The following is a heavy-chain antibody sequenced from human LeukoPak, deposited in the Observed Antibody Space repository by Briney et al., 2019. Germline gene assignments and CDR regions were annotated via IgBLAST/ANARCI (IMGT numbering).Heavy chain of an antibody. CDR1: GGSFSGYY. J-gene: IGHJ5*02. Sequence: SETLSLTCAVYGGSFSGYYWSWIRQPPGKGLEWIGEINHSGSTNYNPSLKSRVTISVDTSKNQFSLKLSSVTAADTAVYYCARAIPGYSSSWFPANWFDPWGQGTLVTVSP. CDR3: ARAIPGYSSSWFPANWFDP. V-gene: IGHV4-34*01. CDR2: INHSGST. D-gene: IGHD6-13*01.